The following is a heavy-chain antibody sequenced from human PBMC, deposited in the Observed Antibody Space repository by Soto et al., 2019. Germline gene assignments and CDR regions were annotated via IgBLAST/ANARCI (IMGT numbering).Heavy chain of an antibody. CDR1: GYTLTELS. J-gene: IGHJ4*02. CDR3: ATVTAPTRKYSGSYYI. Sequence: ASVKVSCKVSGYTLTELSMHWVRQAPGKGLEWMGGFDPEDGETIYAQKFQGRVTMTEDTSTDTAYMELSSLRSEDTAVYYCATVTAPTRKYSGSYYIWGQGTLVTVSS. V-gene: IGHV1-24*01. D-gene: IGHD1-26*01. CDR2: FDPEDGET.